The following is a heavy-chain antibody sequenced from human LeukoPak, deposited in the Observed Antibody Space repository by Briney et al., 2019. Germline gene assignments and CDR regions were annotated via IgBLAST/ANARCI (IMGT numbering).Heavy chain of an antibody. D-gene: IGHD1-1*01. J-gene: IGHJ4*02. V-gene: IGHV3-64D*09. CDR3: AMNWNCDY. CDR1: GFTFSGYA. CDR2: ISNNRGST. Sequence: GGSLRLSCSASGFTFSGYAMLWVRQAPGKGLECVSAISNNRGSTYYADSVKGRFTVSRDNSKNTLHLQMSSLRAEDTAVYYCAMNWNCDYWGQGTLVTVSS.